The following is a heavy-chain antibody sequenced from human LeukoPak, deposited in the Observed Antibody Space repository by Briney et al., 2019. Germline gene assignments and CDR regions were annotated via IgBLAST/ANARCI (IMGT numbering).Heavy chain of an antibody. J-gene: IGHJ4*02. CDR2: ITPSSDII. CDR1: GFSFSNYY. V-gene: IGHV3-48*01. Sequence: GGSLRLSCAASGFSFSNYYMIWVRHAPGKGLECISYITPSSDIIHYADSVKGRFAVSRHNAKNLLYLQMNSLRVEDTALYYCARVVPGVTGGDYWGRGTLVSVSS. CDR3: ARVVPGVTGGDY. D-gene: IGHD3-3*01.